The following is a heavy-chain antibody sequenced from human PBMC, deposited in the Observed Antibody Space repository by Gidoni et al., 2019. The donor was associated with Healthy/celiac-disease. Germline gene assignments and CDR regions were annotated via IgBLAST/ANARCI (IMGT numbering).Heavy chain of an antibody. CDR2: IGTAGDT. J-gene: IGHJ4*02. CDR3: ARTYYYDSSGSPGNYFDY. V-gene: IGHV3-13*01. CDR1: GFTFSSYD. D-gene: IGHD3-22*01. Sequence: EVQLVESGGGLVEPGGSRRLSCAASGFTFSSYDMHWVRQATGKGLEWVSAIGTAGDTYYPGSVNGRFTISRENAKNSLYLHMNSLSAGDTAVYYCARTYYYDSSGSPGNYFDYWGQGTLVTVSS.